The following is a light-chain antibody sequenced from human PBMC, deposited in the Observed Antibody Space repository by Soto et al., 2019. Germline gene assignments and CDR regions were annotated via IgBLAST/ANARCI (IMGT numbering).Light chain of an antibody. CDR3: QQYNNWPVT. CDR1: QSVHSN. V-gene: IGKV3-15*01. J-gene: IGKJ4*01. CDR2: GAS. Sequence: ERVMTQSPATLSVSPGERATLSCRASQSVHSNLAWYQQKPGQSPRLLIYGASTRATGIPARFSGSGSGTEFSLTITDLQTEGFALYNCQQYNNWPVTFGGGTKVEIK.